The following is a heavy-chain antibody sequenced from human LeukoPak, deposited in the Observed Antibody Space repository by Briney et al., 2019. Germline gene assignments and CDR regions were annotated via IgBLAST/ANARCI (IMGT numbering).Heavy chain of an antibody. D-gene: IGHD4-11*01. Sequence: GGSLRLSCAAPGFTFSSYAMSWVRQAPGKGLEWVSAISGSGGSTYYADSVKGRFTISRGNSKNTLYLQMNSLRAEDTAVYYCAKDRMGVTTYYFDYWGQGTLVTVSS. CDR3: AKDRMGVTTYYFDY. J-gene: IGHJ4*02. CDR2: ISGSGGST. V-gene: IGHV3-23*01. CDR1: GFTFSSYA.